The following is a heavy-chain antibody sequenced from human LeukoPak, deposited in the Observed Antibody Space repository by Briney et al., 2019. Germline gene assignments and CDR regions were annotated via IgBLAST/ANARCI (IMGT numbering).Heavy chain of an antibody. V-gene: IGHV4-34*01. CDR2: INHSGST. J-gene: IGHJ4*02. D-gene: IGHD2-8*01. CDR3: ARGVLMVYAIPNYFDY. Sequence: SETLSLTCAVYGGSFSGYYWSWTRQPPGKGLEWIGEINHSGSTNYNPSLKSRVTISVDTSKNQFSLKLSSVTAADTAVYYCARGVLMVYAIPNYFDYWGQGTLVTVSS. CDR1: GGSFSGYY.